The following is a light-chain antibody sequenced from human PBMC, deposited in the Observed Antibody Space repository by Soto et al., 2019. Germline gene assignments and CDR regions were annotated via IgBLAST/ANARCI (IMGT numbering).Light chain of an antibody. J-gene: IGKJ3*01. CDR2: AAS. CDR3: LKYNSAPFT. CDR1: QDISNY. V-gene: IGKV1-27*01. Sequence: DIQMTQSPSSLSASVGDRVTITCRASQDISNYLVWYQQRPGKVPKLLIYAASTLQSGVPSRFSGSGSGTDFTLTISSLQPEDVATYYCLKYNSAPFTFGPGTRVDIK.